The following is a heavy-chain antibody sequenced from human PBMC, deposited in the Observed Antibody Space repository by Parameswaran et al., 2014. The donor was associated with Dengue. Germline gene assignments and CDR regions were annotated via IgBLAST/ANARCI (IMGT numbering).Heavy chain of an antibody. CDR2: ISSSSSYI. V-gene: IGHV3-21*01. CDR3: ARDLDIVATIYASSSGY. Sequence: KWIRQPPGKGLEWVSSISSSSSYIYYADSVKGRFTISRDNAKNSLYLQMNSLRAEDTAVYYCARDLDIVATIYASSSGYWGQGNPGHRLL. D-gene: IGHD5-12*01. J-gene: IGHJ4*02.